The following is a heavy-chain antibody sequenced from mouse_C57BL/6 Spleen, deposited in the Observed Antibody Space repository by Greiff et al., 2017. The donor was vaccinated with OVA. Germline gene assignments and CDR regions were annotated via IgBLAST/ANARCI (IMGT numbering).Heavy chain of an antibody. D-gene: IGHD1-1*01. Sequence: QVQLQQSGTELVKPGASVKLSCKASGYTFTSYWMHWVKQRPGQGLEWIGNINPSNGGTNYNEKFKSKATLTVDKSSSTAYMQLSSLTSEDSAVYYCARKGITTVVARYFDVWAQGPRSPSPQ. J-gene: IGHJ1*03. V-gene: IGHV1-53*01. CDR3: ARKGITTVVARYFDV. CDR2: INPSNGGT. CDR1: GYTFTSYW.